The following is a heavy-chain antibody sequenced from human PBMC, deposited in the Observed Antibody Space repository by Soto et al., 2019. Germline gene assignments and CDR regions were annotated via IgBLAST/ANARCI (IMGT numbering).Heavy chain of an antibody. CDR3: ARNKRETGDFDY. J-gene: IGHJ4*02. CDR2: MDPNSGNT. D-gene: IGHD3-10*01. CDR1: GSTFSTYD. Sequence: GASVKVSCKASGSTFSTYDINWMRQATGQGLEWLGWMDPNSGNTGYAQKFQGIVTLTRDTSISTAYMELSSLTYEDTAVYYCARNKRETGDFDYWGQGTMVTVSS. V-gene: IGHV1-8*01.